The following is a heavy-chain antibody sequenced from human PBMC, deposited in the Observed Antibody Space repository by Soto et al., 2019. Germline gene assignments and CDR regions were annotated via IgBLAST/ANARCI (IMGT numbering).Heavy chain of an antibody. V-gene: IGHV4-34*01. Sequence: TSETLSLSYAVYGGSFSGYYWSWIRQPPGKGLEWIGEINHSGSTNYNPSLKSRVTISVDTSKNQFSLKLSSVTAADTAVYYCARELRGSGTYYYYYMDVWGKGTTVTVSS. D-gene: IGHD5-12*01. CDR1: GGSFSGYY. CDR2: INHSGST. J-gene: IGHJ6*03. CDR3: ARELRGSGTYYYYYMDV.